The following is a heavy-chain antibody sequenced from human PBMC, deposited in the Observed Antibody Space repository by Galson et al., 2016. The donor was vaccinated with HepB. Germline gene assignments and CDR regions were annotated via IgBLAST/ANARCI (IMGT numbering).Heavy chain of an antibody. Sequence: SLRLSCAASGFTLSRYSMNWVRQAPGKGLEWVSYISSSGTTIYYADSVKGRFTISRDNAKNSLYPQMNSLRAEDTAVYYCAREPVRLDDLLTGPPKNPDYWGQGTLVTVSS. CDR3: AREPVRLDDLLTGPPKNPDY. CDR1: GFTLSRYS. V-gene: IGHV3-48*03. D-gene: IGHD3-9*01. J-gene: IGHJ4*02. CDR2: ISSSGTTI.